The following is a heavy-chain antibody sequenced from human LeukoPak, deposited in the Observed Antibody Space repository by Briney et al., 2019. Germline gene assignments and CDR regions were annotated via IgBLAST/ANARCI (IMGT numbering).Heavy chain of an antibody. CDR1: GFIFSDYY. CDR3: ASEPDYYGSGSYLDY. V-gene: IGHV3-30*03. Sequence: GGSLRLSCAASGFIFSDYYMSWIRQAPGKGLEWVAVISYDGSNKYYADSVKGRFTISRDNSKNTLYLQMNSLRAEDTAVYYCASEPDYYGSGSYLDYWGQGTLVTVSS. J-gene: IGHJ4*02. CDR2: ISYDGSNK. D-gene: IGHD3-10*01.